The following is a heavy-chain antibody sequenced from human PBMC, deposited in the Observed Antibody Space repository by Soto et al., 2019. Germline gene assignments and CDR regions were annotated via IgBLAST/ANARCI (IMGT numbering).Heavy chain of an antibody. CDR2: IYISGDT. V-gene: IGHV4-4*07. J-gene: IGHJ4*01. CDR3: AREYTETVAGPTPYYFHY. Sequence: QVQPLESGPGLVKPSETLSLTCSVSGDSINSYYWSWIRQTAGKGLEWIGRIYISGDTNYNPSLRSRVTTTVDTCKNQCSMERGSVTAADTAVYYCAREYTETVAGPTPYYFHYCGRGTLITVSS. D-gene: IGHD6-19*01. CDR1: GDSINSYY.